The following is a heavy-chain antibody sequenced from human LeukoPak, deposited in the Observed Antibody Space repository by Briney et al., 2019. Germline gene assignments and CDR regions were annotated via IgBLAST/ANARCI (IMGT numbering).Heavy chain of an antibody. J-gene: IGHJ2*01. V-gene: IGHV4-30-4*01. D-gene: IGHD3-3*01. CDR3: ARAPDFWSGYSRHWYFDL. CDR2: INYSGSA. Sequence: SETLSLTCTVSGGSISSADHYWSWIRQPPGKGLECIGYINYSGSAYYNPSLKSRATISADTSRNQFSLNLRSVTAADTAVYYCARAPDFWSGYSRHWYFDLWGRGTLVTVSS. CDR1: GGSISSADHY.